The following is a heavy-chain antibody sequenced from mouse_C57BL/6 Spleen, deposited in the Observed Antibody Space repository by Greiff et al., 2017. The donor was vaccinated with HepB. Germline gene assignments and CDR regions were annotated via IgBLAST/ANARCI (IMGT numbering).Heavy chain of an antibody. V-gene: IGHV5-9*01. D-gene: IGHD4-1*01. J-gene: IGHJ4*01. CDR1: GFTFSSYT. Sequence: EVKLMESGGGLVKPGGSLKLSCAASGFTFSSYTMSWVRQTPEKRLEWVATISGGGGNTYYPDSVKGRFTISRDNAKNTLYLQMSSLRSEDTALYYCARHGRFLYAMDYWGQGTSVTVSS. CDR3: ARHGRFLYAMDY. CDR2: ISGGGGNT.